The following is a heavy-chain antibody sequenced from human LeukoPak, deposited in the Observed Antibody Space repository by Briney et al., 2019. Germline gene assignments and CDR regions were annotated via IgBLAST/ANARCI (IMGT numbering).Heavy chain of an antibody. CDR3: ARVKVYSGYDYGPYYFDY. V-gene: IGHV3-7*01. Sequence: GGSLRLSCAASGFTFSSYWMSWVRQAPGKGLEWVANIKQDGSEKYYVDSVKGRFTISRDNAKNSLYLQMNSLRAEDTAVYYCARVKVYSGYDYGPYYFDYWGQGTLVTVSS. CDR1: GFTFSSYW. J-gene: IGHJ4*02. D-gene: IGHD5-12*01. CDR2: IKQDGSEK.